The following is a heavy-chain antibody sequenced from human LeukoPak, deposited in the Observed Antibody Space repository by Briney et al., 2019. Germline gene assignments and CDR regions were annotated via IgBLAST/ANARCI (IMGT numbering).Heavy chain of an antibody. Sequence: GGSLRLSCAASGFTFSSYGMHWVRQAPGKGLEWVAVISYDGSNKYYADSVKGRFTISRDNSKNTLYLQMNSLRAEDTAVYYCAKDSVAWDQGTLVTVSS. V-gene: IGHV3-30*18. J-gene: IGHJ5*02. CDR1: GFTFSSYG. CDR3: AKDSVA. CDR2: ISYDGSNK.